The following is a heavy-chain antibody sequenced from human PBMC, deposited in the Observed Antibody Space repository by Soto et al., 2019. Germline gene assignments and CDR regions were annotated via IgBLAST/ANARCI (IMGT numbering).Heavy chain of an antibody. V-gene: IGHV4-30-2*01. Sequence: QLQLQESGSGLVKPSQTLSLTCAVSGGSISSGGYSWSWIRQPPGKGLEWIGYIYHSGSTYYNPPRKSRVTISVGRSKNQFSLKLSSVTAADTAVYYCAAGGGLPRYYWGQGTLVTVSS. CDR2: IYHSGST. CDR1: GGSISSGGYS. D-gene: IGHD5-12*01. J-gene: IGHJ4*02. CDR3: AAGGGLPRYY.